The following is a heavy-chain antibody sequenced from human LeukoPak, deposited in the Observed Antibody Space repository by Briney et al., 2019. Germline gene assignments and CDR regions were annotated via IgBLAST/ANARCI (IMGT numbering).Heavy chain of an antibody. J-gene: IGHJ4*02. D-gene: IGHD1-26*01. CDR1: DDSISSHY. Sequence: PSETLSLTCKVSDDSISSHYWSWIRQPPGKGLEWIGYIYSSRITNYNPSLKSRVTISVDTSKNQFSLKLSSVTAADTAVYYCARAVGATYFDYWGQGTLVTVSS. CDR3: ARAVGATYFDY. V-gene: IGHV4-59*11. CDR2: IYSSRIT.